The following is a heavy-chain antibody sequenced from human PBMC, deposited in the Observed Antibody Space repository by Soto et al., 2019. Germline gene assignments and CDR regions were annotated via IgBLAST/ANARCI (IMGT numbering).Heavy chain of an antibody. J-gene: IGHJ4*02. Sequence: XXKSRVTISVDTSKNQFSLKLSSVTAADTAVYYCARDTPRGYSYGSFDYWGQGTLVTVSS. V-gene: IGHV4-31*02. D-gene: IGHD5-18*01. CDR3: ARDTPRGYSYGSFDY.